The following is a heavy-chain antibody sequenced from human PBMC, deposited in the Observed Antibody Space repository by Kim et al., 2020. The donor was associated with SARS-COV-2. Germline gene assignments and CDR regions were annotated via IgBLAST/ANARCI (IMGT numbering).Heavy chain of an antibody. V-gene: IGHV1-8*01. D-gene: IGHD1-1*01. CDR2: MNPNIDNT. CDR1: GYTFTNYD. CDR3: SRVRMEDY. J-gene: IGHJ4*01. Sequence: ASVKVSCKASGYTFTNYDINWVRQATGQGLEWMVLMNPNIDNTGYAQKFQGRVTMTTNPSISAAYMELSSLKYEDTPRYYCSRVRMEDYLGNGTLGT.